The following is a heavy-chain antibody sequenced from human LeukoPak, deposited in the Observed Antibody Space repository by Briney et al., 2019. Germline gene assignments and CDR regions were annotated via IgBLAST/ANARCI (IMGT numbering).Heavy chain of an antibody. CDR1: GFTFSHYG. V-gene: IGHV3-33*06. D-gene: IGHD4-11*01. CDR2: IWNDGSNK. CDR3: AKDAQRGFDYSNSPEY. Sequence: PGRSLRLSCAASGFTFSHYGMHWVRQAPGRGLEWVAVIWNDGSNKYYADSVKGRFTISRDNSQNTVDLHMNSLRAEDTAAYYCAKDAQRGFDYSNSPEYWGQGTLVTVSS. J-gene: IGHJ4*02.